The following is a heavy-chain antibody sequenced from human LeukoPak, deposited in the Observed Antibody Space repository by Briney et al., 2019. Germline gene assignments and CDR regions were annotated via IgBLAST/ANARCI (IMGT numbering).Heavy chain of an antibody. Sequence: ASVKVSCKASGYTFTSYDINWVRQATGQGLEWMGWMNPNSGNTGYAQKFQGRVTITRNTSISTAYMELSSLRSEDTAVYYCARGAIVLMVYATDYYMDVWGKGTTVTVSS. CDR3: ARGAIVLMVYATDYYMDV. J-gene: IGHJ6*03. D-gene: IGHD2-8*01. CDR1: GYTFTSYD. CDR2: MNPNSGNT. V-gene: IGHV1-8*03.